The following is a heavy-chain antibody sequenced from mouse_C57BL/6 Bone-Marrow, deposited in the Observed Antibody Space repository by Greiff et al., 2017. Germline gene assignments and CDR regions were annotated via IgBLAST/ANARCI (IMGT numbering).Heavy chain of an antibody. Sequence: EVQGVESGGGLVQPGESLKLSCESNEYEFPSHDMSWVRKTPEKRLELVAAINSDGGSTYYPDTMERRFIISRDNTKKTLYLQMSSLRSEDPSLYYCARHRYYGCSYGWYFDVWGTGTTVTVAS. CDR1: EYEFPSHD. V-gene: IGHV5-2*01. CDR2: INSDGGST. J-gene: IGHJ1*03. CDR3: ARHRYYGCSYGWYFDV. D-gene: IGHD1-1*01.